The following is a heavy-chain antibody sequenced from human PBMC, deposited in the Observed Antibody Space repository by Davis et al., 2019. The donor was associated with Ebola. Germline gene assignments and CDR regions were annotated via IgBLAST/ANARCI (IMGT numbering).Heavy chain of an antibody. J-gene: IGHJ6*02. Sequence: GESLKISCAASGFNFSIYTMNWVRQAPGEGLEWVSSISSSSSYIYYADSVKGRFTISRDNAKNSLYLQMNSLRAEDTAVYYCARRGMDVWGQGTTVTVSS. CDR3: ARRGMDV. CDR1: GFNFSIYT. CDR2: ISSSSSYI. V-gene: IGHV3-21*01.